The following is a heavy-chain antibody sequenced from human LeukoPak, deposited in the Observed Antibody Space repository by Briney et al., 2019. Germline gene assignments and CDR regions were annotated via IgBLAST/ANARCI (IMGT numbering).Heavy chain of an antibody. CDR2: ISFDGNDK. J-gene: IGHJ4*02. CDR3: ARVYGSEIDY. D-gene: IGHD3-10*01. V-gene: IGHV3-30*03. CDR1: GFGFGSYN. Sequence: GGSLRLSCAASGFGFGSYNMYWVRQAPGKGLEWVTLISFDGNDKKYADSVKGRFTVSRDNSRNTLYLQMNSLRPEDTAVYYCARVYGSEIDYWGQGTLVTVSS.